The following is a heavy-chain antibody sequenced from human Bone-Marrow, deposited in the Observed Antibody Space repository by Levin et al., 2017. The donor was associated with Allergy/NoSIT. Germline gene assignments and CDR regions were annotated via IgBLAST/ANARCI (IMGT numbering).Heavy chain of an antibody. D-gene: IGHD6-19*01. Sequence: SETLSLTCAVSGYSISSSNWWGWIRQPPGKGLEWIGYIYYSGSTYYNPSLKSRVTMSVDTSKNQFSLKLSSVTAVDTAVYYCARNKISSGWYYFDYWGQGTLVTVSS. CDR1: GYSISSSNW. CDR2: IYYSGST. J-gene: IGHJ4*02. CDR3: ARNKISSGWYYFDY. V-gene: IGHV4-28*01.